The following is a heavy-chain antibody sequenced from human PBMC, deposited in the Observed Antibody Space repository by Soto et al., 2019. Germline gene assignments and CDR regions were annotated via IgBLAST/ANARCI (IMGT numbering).Heavy chain of an antibody. Sequence: ASVKVSCKASGYTFTNYHIHWVRQAPGQGLEWMGVINPSDGSTSYTQKIQGRVTMARDTSTSTVYMELSSLRSEDAAVYYCARTVASNENIDYWGQGTLVTGSS. J-gene: IGHJ4*02. D-gene: IGHD1-1*01. CDR2: INPSDGST. V-gene: IGHV1-46*01. CDR3: ARTVASNENIDY. CDR1: GYTFTNYH.